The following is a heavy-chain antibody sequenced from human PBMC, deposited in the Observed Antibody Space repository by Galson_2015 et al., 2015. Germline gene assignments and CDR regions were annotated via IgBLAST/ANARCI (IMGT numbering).Heavy chain of an antibody. CDR2: IYPGDSDT. J-gene: IGHJ4*02. D-gene: IGHD2-2*01. V-gene: IGHV5-51*01. CDR3: ARPSSTSCCPFDY. Sequence: QSGAEVKKPGESLKISCKGSGYSFATYWIGWVRQMPGKGLEWIGIIYPGDSDTRYSPSFQGQVTISADKSISTAYLQWSSLKASDTAMYYCARPSSTSCCPFDYWGQGTLVTVSS. CDR1: GYSFATYW.